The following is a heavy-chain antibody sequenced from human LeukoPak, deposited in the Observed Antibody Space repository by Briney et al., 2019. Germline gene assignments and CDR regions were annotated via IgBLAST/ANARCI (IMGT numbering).Heavy chain of an antibody. J-gene: IGHJ3*02. CDR1: GDCVSSNSAA. Sequence: SQTLSLTCAISGDCVSSNSAAWNWIRQSPSRGLEWLGRTYYRSKWYNDYAISVRSRITINPDTSKNQFSLQLNSVTPEDTAVYYCARDWGTLTDGFDIWGQGTMVIVSS. CDR2: TYYRSKWYN. D-gene: IGHD3-16*01. CDR3: ARDWGTLTDGFDI. V-gene: IGHV6-1*01.